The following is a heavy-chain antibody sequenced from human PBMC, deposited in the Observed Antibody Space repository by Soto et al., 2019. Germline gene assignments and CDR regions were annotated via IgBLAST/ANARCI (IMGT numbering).Heavy chain of an antibody. J-gene: IGHJ6*02. V-gene: IGHV1-69*12. CDR1: GGSLSNYG. CDR3: ARGDATKIVVTTDYAMDV. D-gene: IGHD4-17*01. CDR2: IIPVFGTA. Sequence: QVQLVQSGAEVKKPGSSVKVSCKASGGSLSNYGISWVREAPGQGLEWMGGIIPVFGTANYAQKFQGRVTITADESTNIVYMDGTSLRSEDTAVYYCARGDATKIVVTTDYAMDVWGQGTTVTVSS.